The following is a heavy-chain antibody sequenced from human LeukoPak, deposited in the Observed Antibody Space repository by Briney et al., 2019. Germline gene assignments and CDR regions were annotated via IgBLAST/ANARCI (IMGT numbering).Heavy chain of an antibody. V-gene: IGHV4-61*01. CDR3: ARAWDGDGYNSGGDAFDI. CDR2: IYYSGST. CDR1: GGSVSSGSYY. D-gene: IGHD5-24*01. Sequence: PSETLSLTCTVSGGSVSSGSYYWSWIRQPPGKGLEWIGYIYYSGSTNYNPSLKSRVTISVDTSKNQFSLKLSSVTAADTAVYYCARAWDGDGYNSGGDAFDIWGQGTMVTVSS. J-gene: IGHJ3*02.